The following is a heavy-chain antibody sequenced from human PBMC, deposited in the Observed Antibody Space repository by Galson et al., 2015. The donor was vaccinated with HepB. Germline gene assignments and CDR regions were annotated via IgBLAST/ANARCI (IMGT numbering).Heavy chain of an antibody. V-gene: IGHV3-30-3*01. Sequence: SLRLSCAASGFRFSSFDMHWVRQTPGKGLEWVAVISGGGGITIYAESVKGRFTISRDNPKNTLYLQMDSLGGDDTAVYFCARDLVSDVPDHLDYWGQGTLVTVSS. J-gene: IGHJ4*02. CDR2: ISGGGGIT. CDR3: ARDLVSDVPDHLDY. CDR1: GFRFSSFD. D-gene: IGHD1-14*01.